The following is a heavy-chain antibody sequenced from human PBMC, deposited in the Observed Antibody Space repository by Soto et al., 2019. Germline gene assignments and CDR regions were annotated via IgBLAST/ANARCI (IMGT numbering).Heavy chain of an antibody. CDR1: GYSFTDYH. D-gene: IGHD2-8*01. V-gene: IGHV1-2*04. J-gene: IGHJ6*02. CDR2: INPKGGGT. CDR3: ARGDSTDCSNGVCSFFYNHDMDV. Sequence: QVQLVQSGAEVKKPGASVKVSCKASGYSFTDYHIHWVRQAPGQGRERLGRINPKGGGTSTAQKFQGWVTMTTDTSISTASMELTRLTSDDTAIYYCARGDSTDCSNGVCSFFYNHDMDVWGQGTTVTVSS.